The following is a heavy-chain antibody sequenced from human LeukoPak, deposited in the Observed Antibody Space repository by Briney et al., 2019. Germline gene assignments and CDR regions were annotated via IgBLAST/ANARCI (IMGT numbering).Heavy chain of an antibody. D-gene: IGHD1-1*01. CDR2: IYYRGNT. CDR1: GGSFSGYY. V-gene: IGHV4-59*13. Sequence: WETLSLTCAVYGGSFSGYYWSWIRQPPGKGLEWIGYIYYRGNTNYNPSLKSRVTMAVDTSKNQFSLKVSSVTAADTAVYYCARAGNNWSFDYWGQGTLVTVSS. CDR3: ARAGNNWSFDY. J-gene: IGHJ4*02.